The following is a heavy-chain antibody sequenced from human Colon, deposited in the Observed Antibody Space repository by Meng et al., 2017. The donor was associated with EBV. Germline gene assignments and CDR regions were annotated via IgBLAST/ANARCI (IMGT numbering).Heavy chain of an antibody. D-gene: IGHD5-12*01. Sequence: QLQLQEPGPGLVKPSETLSLTCTVSGGSISSGDYYWSWIRQPPGKGLEWIGYIYYSGSTYYNPSLKSRVTISVDTSKNQFSLKLSSVTAADTAVYYCARDRGGLGAFDYWGQGTLVTVSS. CDR2: IYYSGST. CDR3: ARDRGGLGAFDY. CDR1: GGSISSGDYY. V-gene: IGHV4-30-4*01. J-gene: IGHJ4*02.